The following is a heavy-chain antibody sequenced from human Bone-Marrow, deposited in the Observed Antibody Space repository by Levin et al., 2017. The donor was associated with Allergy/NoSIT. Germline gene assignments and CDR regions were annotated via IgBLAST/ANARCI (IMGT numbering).Heavy chain of an antibody. CDR2: INPSGGDT. V-gene: IGHV1-46*01. D-gene: IGHD2-15*01. J-gene: IGHJ4*02. CDR3: VRDAAAPVGLDY. Sequence: GESLKISCKASGYTFTSYFIYWVRQAPGQGLEYMGRINPSGGDTNYPQQFQGRVTMTSDTSTSTIYLKVSSLRSEDTAVYYCVRDAAAPVGLDYWCQGTLVTVSS. CDR1: GYTFTSYF.